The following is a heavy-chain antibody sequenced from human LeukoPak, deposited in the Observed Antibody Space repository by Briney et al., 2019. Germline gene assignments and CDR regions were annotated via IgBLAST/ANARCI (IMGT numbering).Heavy chain of an antibody. D-gene: IGHD3-3*01. CDR1: GGSINSYY. V-gene: IGHV4-59*01. CDR3: ASAGKYYDFWSGPTYYFDY. Sequence: SETLSLTCTVSGGSINSYYWSWIRQPPGKGLEWIGYIYYSGSTNYNPSLKSRVTISVDTSKNQFSLRLSSVTAADTAVYYCASAGKYYDFWSGPTYYFDYWGQGTLVTVSS. CDR2: IYYSGST. J-gene: IGHJ4*02.